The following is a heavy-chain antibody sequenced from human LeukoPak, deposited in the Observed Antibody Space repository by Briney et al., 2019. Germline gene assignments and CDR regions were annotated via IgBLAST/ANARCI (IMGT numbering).Heavy chain of an antibody. CDR3: ARARDIVVVPAANGYMDV. Sequence: ASVKVSCKASGYTFTSYGISWVRQAPGQGLEWMGWISAYNGNTNYAQKLQGRVTMTTDTSTSTAYMELRSLRSDDTAVYYCARARDIVVVPAANGYMDVWGKGTTVTVSS. D-gene: IGHD2-2*01. CDR2: ISAYNGNT. V-gene: IGHV1-18*01. J-gene: IGHJ6*03. CDR1: GYTFTSYG.